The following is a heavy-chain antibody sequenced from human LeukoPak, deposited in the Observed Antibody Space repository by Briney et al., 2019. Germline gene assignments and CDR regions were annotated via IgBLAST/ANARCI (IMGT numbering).Heavy chain of an antibody. CDR1: GFTFSSYW. Sequence: GGSLRLSCAASGFTFSSYWMSWVRQTPGKGLEWVANIKQDGSEKYYVDSVKYRLTISRDNAKNSLYLQMNSLRAEDTAVYYCAREIVVVPPAPNAFDIGGRETGDTVSS. CDR2: IKQDGSEK. CDR3: AREIVVVPPAPNAFDI. V-gene: IGHV3-7*04. J-gene: IGHJ3*02. D-gene: IGHD2-2*01.